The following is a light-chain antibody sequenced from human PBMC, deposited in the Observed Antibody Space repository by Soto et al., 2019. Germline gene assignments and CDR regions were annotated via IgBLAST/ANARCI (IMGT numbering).Light chain of an antibody. Sequence: EIVMTQSPATLSVSPGERATLSCRASQSVSSNLAWYQQKPGQAPRLLIYGASTRATGIPARFSGSGSGTEFTLTISSLQSEDSAVYYCQQCNSWPLTFGGGTKVDIK. CDR2: GAS. J-gene: IGKJ4*01. V-gene: IGKV3-15*01. CDR3: QQCNSWPLT. CDR1: QSVSSN.